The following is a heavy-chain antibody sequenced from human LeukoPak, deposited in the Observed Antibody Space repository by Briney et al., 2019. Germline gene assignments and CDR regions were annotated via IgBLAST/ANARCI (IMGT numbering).Heavy chain of an antibody. D-gene: IGHD2-21*01. CDR3: TRNAAYCLDF. CDR1: GGSISSSIYY. J-gene: IGHJ4*02. Sequence: PSETLSLTCIVSGGSISSSIYYWAWVRQPPGKGLEWIGSIYYSGSTYYNPSLKSRVTISVDTSKNHFSLKLNSVTAADTAVYYCTRNAAYCLDFWGQGTPVTVSS. V-gene: IGHV4-39*02. CDR2: IYYSGST.